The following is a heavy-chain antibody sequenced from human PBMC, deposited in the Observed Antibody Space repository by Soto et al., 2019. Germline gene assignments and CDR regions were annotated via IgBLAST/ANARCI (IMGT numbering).Heavy chain of an antibody. CDR3: ARGLVGATPDAFYI. CDR2: IYYSGST. V-gene: IGHV4-39*01. J-gene: IGHJ3*02. CDR1: GGSISSSSYY. Sequence: QLQLQESGPGLVKPSETLSLTCTVSGGSISSSSYYWGWIRQPPGKGLEWIGSIYYSGSTYDNPSLKIRVTISVYTSKNLFSLRLSSVTATDTAVYYCARGLVGATPDAFYIWGQGTMVNVSS. D-gene: IGHD1-26*01.